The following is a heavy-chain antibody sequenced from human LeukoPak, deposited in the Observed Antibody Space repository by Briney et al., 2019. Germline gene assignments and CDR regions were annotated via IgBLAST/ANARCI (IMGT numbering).Heavy chain of an antibody. J-gene: IGHJ3*02. D-gene: IGHD6-19*01. V-gene: IGHV1-69*13. Sequence: ASGKVSWKASGGTFSSYAISWVRQAPGQGLEWMGGIIPIFGTANYAQKFQGRVTITADESTSTAYMELSSLRSEDTAVYYCARYSSGWNDAFDIWGQGTMVTVSS. CDR1: GGTFSSYA. CDR2: IIPIFGTA. CDR3: ARYSSGWNDAFDI.